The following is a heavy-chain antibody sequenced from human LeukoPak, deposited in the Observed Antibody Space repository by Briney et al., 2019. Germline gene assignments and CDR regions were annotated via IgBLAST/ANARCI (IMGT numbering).Heavy chain of an antibody. CDR3: TRDQTPYY. V-gene: IGHV3-49*04. J-gene: IGHJ4*02. Sequence: GGSLRLSCTASGFTFGDYAMAWVRQAPGKGLEWVGFIASETYGGTAEYAASVKGRFTISRDDSKSIAYLQMNSLKTEDTAVYYCTRDQTPYYWGQGTLVTVSS. CDR1: GFTFGDYA. CDR2: IASETYGGTA.